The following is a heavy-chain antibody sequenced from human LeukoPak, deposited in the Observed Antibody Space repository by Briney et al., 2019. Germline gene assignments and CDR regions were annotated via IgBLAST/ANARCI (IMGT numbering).Heavy chain of an antibody. Sequence: PGGSLRLSCAASGFTFNDAWMSWVRQAPGKGLEWVSRINSDGSSTNYADSVKGRFTISRDNAKNTLYLQMNSLRAEDTAVYYCARRDLTHNWGQGTLVTVSS. CDR2: INSDGSST. CDR3: ARRDLTHN. CDR1: GFTFNDAW. J-gene: IGHJ4*02. D-gene: IGHD5-24*01. V-gene: IGHV3-74*01.